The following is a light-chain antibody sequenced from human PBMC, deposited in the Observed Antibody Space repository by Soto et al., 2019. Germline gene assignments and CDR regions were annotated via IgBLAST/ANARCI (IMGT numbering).Light chain of an antibody. CDR1: SSDVGGYDY. CDR3: SSYTTSNTRQIV. V-gene: IGLV2-14*01. CDR2: EVT. Sequence: QSVLTQPASVSGSHGQSIAISCTGTSSDVGGYDYASWYQQQPDKAPKLMIYEVTKRPSGVSNRFSGSKSGNTASLTISGLQAEDEADYYCSSYTTSNTRQIVFGTGTKVTVL. J-gene: IGLJ1*01.